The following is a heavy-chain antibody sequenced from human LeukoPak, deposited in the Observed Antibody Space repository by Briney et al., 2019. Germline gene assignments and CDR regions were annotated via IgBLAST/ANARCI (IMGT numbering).Heavy chain of an antibody. D-gene: IGHD6-13*01. J-gene: IGHJ5*02. CDR2: ISTSSSYI. Sequence: GGSLRLSCAASGFTFSSYNMKWVRQAPGKGLEWVSSISTSSSYIYYADSVKGRFTISRDNAKNSLYLQMNSLRAEDTAVYYCARVRGAAADLWGQGTLVTVSS. CDR3: ARVRGAAADL. CDR1: GFTFSSYN. V-gene: IGHV3-21*01.